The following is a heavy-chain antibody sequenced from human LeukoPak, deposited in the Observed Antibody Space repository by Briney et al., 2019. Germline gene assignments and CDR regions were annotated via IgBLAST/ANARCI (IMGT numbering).Heavy chain of an antibody. D-gene: IGHD3-10*01. CDR1: GFTFSTYA. V-gene: IGHV3-48*01. CDR2: ISYNSDTT. J-gene: IGHJ3*02. CDR3: TRSGDGAFDN. Sequence: GSLRLSCAASGFTFSTYAMNWVRQTPEKELEWVSYISYNSDTTHYADSVEGRFTISRDNAKSSLYLQMNSLGAEDTGVYYCTRSGDGAFDNWGPGTMVTVSS.